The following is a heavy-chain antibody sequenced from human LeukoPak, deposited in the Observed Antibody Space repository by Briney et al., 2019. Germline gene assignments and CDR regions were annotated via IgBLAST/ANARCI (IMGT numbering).Heavy chain of an antibody. Sequence: GGSLRLSCAASGFTVSSNYMSWVRQAPGKGLEWVSVIYSGGSTYYADSVKGRFTISRDNAKNSLYVQIDSLRPEDTAFYYCAKDKGKTGTGTIDSWGQGTLVTVSS. CDR2: IYSGGST. J-gene: IGHJ4*02. CDR3: AKDKGKTGTGTIDS. CDR1: GFTVSSNY. V-gene: IGHV3-53*05. D-gene: IGHD1-1*01.